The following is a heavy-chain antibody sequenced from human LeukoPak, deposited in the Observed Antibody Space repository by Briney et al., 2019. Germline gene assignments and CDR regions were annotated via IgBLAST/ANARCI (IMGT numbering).Heavy chain of an antibody. CDR2: ISGSGGST. CDR3: AKDRDCSGGSCYSDY. D-gene: IGHD2-15*01. Sequence: GASLRLSCAASGFTFSSCAMSWVRQAPGKGLEWVSAISGSGGSTYYADSVKGRFTISRDNSKNTLYLQMNSLRAEDTAVYYCAKDRDCSGGSCYSDYWGQGTLVTVSS. J-gene: IGHJ4*02. CDR1: GFTFSSCA. V-gene: IGHV3-23*01.